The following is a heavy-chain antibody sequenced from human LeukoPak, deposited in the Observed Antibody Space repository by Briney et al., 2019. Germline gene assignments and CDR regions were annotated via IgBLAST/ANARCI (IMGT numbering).Heavy chain of an antibody. D-gene: IGHD5-24*01. CDR1: GFTFSSYE. V-gene: IGHV3-21*01. J-gene: IGHJ4*02. Sequence: GGSLRLSCAASGFTFSSYEMNWVRQAPGKGLEWVSSISSSSSYIYYADSVKGRFTISRDNVKNSLYLQMNSLRAEDTAVFYCARGVDGYNPDYWGQGTLVTVSS. CDR2: ISSSSSYI. CDR3: ARGVDGYNPDY.